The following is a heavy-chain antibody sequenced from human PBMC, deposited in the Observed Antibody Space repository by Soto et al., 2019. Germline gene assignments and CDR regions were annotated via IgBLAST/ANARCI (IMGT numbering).Heavy chain of an antibody. D-gene: IGHD3-9*01. Sequence: QVQLVQSGAEVKKPGSSVKVSCKASGGTFSSYAISWVRQAPGQGLEWMGGIIPIFGTANYAQKFQGRVTITADESTSTAYMELSSLRSEDTAVYYCVREGKVLGHQETILRFDPWGQGTLVTVSS. V-gene: IGHV1-69*01. J-gene: IGHJ5*02. CDR3: VREGKVLGHQETILRFDP. CDR1: GGTFSSYA. CDR2: IIPIFGTA.